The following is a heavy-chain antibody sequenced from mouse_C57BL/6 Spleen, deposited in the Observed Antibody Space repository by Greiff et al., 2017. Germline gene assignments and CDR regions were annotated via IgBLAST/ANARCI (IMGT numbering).Heavy chain of an antibody. J-gene: IGHJ4*01. CDR1: GFTFSSDA. Sequence: EVQRVESGGGLVKPGGSLKLSCAASGFTFSSDAMSWVRQTPEKRLEWVATISDGGSYTYYPANVKGRFTISRDNAKNHQYLQMSRLTSEDTAMYYCARELLYAMDYWGQGTSVTVSS. CDR2: ISDGGSYT. V-gene: IGHV5-4*01. CDR3: ARELLYAMDY. D-gene: IGHD1-1*01.